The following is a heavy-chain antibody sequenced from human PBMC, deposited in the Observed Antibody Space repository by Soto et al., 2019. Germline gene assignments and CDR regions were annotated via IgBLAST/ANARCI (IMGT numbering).Heavy chain of an antibody. CDR1: GGSISSYY. Sequence: SETLSLTCTVSGGSISSYYWSWIRQPPGKGLEWIGYIYYSGSTNYNPSLKSRVTISVDTSKNQFSLKLSSVTAADTAVYYCARDVEVVAANYYYYYMDVWGKGTTVTVSS. CDR3: ARDVEVVAANYYYYYMDV. D-gene: IGHD2-15*01. J-gene: IGHJ6*03. V-gene: IGHV4-59*01. CDR2: IYYSGST.